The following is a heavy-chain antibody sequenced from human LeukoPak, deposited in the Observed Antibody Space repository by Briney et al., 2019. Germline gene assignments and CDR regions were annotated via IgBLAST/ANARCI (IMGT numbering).Heavy chain of an antibody. CDR3: ANSVSSYRKRFDY. CDR2: ISGSGYTT. Sequence: PGGSLRLSCAASGFSFNSYDMSWVRQAPGKWLEWVSVISGSGYTTYYADSVKGRFTISRDNSKNTLYLQMNSLRAEDTAVYYCANSVSSYRKRFDYWGQGTLVAVSS. CDR1: GFSFNSYD. V-gene: IGHV3-23*01. J-gene: IGHJ4*02. D-gene: IGHD1-14*01.